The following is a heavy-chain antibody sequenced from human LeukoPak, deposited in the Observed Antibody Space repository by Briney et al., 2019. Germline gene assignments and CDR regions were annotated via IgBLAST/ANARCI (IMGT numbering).Heavy chain of an antibody. V-gene: IGHV1-2*02. D-gene: IGHD2-21*01. CDR2: INPNSGGT. CDR3: ARGAYCGGDCYSFDY. J-gene: IGHJ4*02. Sequence: ASVKVCCKASGYTFTGYYMHWVRQAPGQGLEWMGWINPNSGGTNYAQKFQGRVTMTRDTSISTAYMELSRLRSDDTAVYYCARGAYCGGDCYSFDYWGQGTLVTVSS. CDR1: GYTFTGYY.